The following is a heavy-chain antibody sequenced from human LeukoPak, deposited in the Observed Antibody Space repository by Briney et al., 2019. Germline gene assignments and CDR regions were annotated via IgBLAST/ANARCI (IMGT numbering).Heavy chain of an antibody. V-gene: IGHV4-34*01. Sequence: PSETLSLTCAVYGGSFSDYYWSWIRQPPGKGLEWIGEINHSGSTNSNPSLKSRVTISLDTSRNQFSLKLTSVTAADTAVYYCAKSNGYGLVDIWGQGTMVTVSS. D-gene: IGHD3-10*01. CDR1: GGSFSDYY. CDR2: INHSGST. J-gene: IGHJ3*02. CDR3: AKSNGYGLVDI.